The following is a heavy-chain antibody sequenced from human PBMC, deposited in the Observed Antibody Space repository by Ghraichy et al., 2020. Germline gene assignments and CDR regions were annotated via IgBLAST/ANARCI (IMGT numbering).Heavy chain of an antibody. CDR2: MNPNSGNT. CDR1: GYTFTSYD. V-gene: IGHV1-8*01. CDR3: ARGLRDRVPPSGSYRNYYYYGMDV. D-gene: IGHD1-26*01. J-gene: IGHJ6*02. Sequence: ASVKVSCKASGYTFTSYDINWVRQATGQGLEWMGWMNPNSGNTGYAQKFQGRVTMTRNTSISTAYMELSSLRSEDTAVYYCARGLRDRVPPSGSYRNYYYYGMDVWGQGTTVTVSS.